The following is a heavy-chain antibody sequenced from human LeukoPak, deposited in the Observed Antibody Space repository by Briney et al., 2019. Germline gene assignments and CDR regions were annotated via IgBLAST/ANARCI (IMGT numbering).Heavy chain of an antibody. CDR2: ISGSGGST. Sequence: GGPLRLSCAASGFTFSSYAMSWVRQAPGKGLEWVSAISGSGGSTYYADSVKGRFTISRDNSKNTLYLQMNSLRAEDTAVYYCAKHRYCSSTSCYWEYFQHWGQGTLVTVSS. V-gene: IGHV3-23*01. CDR3: AKHRYCSSTSCYWEYFQH. D-gene: IGHD2-2*01. CDR1: GFTFSSYA. J-gene: IGHJ1*01.